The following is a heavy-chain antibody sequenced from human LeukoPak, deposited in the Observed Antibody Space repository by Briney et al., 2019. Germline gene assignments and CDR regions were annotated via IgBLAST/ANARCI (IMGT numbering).Heavy chain of an antibody. CDR3: ARSYSGSYYALWDY. D-gene: IGHD1-26*01. CDR2: IYHSGST. Sequence: SETLSLTCAVSGGSISSGGYSWSWIRQPPGKGLEWIGYIYHSGSTYYNPSLKSRVTISVDTSKNQFSLKLSSVTAADTAVYYCARSYSGSYYALWDYWGQGTLVTVSS. V-gene: IGHV4-30-2*01. J-gene: IGHJ4*02. CDR1: GGSISSGGYS.